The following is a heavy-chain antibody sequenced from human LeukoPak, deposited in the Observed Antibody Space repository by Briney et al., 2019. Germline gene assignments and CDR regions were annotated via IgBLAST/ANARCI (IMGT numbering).Heavy chain of an antibody. CDR3: ARRAGGYSHPYDY. J-gene: IGHJ4*02. V-gene: IGHV3-53*01. D-gene: IGHD4-23*01. Sequence: QPGGSLRLSCAVSGFTVSGNYMSWIRHAPGKGLEWVSLIYSDDTTLYADSVKGRFTISRDISKNTLYLQMSRLRAEDTAVYYCARRAGGYSHPYDYWGQGVLVTVSS. CDR2: IYSDDTT. CDR1: GFTVSGNY.